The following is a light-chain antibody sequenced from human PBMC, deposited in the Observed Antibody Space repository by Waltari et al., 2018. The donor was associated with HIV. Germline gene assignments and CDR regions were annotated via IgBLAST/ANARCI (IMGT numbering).Light chain of an antibody. CDR1: TSDVGGYDY. J-gene: IGLJ2*01. Sequence: QSALTQPASVSGSPGQSITIPCPGPTSDVGGYDYVSWYQQHPGKAPKLMIFEVTYRPSGVSHRFSGSKSGNTASLTISGLQAEDEADYYCTSYRSGSTLVVGGGTKVTVL. CDR2: EVT. CDR3: TSYRSGSTLV. V-gene: IGLV2-14*01.